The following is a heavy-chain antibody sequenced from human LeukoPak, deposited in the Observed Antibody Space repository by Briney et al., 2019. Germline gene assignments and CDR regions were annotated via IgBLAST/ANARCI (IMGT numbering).Heavy chain of an antibody. CDR3: ARDRHYYDSSGYFPYYYGMDV. V-gene: IGHV4-4*02. D-gene: IGHD3-22*01. CDR2: IYDSRST. J-gene: IGHJ6*02. CDR1: GGSISSSNW. Sequence: PSGTLSLTCAVSGGSISSSNWWSWVRGPPGKGLEWIGEIYDSRSTNYNETLKSRVTISVDKSKNQCSLKLSSVTAPETAVYYCARDRHYYDSSGYFPYYYGMDVWGQGTTVTVSS.